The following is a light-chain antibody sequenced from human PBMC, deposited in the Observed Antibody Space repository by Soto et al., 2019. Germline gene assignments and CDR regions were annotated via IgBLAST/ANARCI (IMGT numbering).Light chain of an antibody. J-gene: IGKJ1*01. CDR1: QSVSSSY. CDR3: QQRSDWLT. Sequence: IVLTQSPGTLSLSPGVRDTLSCRASQSVSSSYLAWYQQKPGQAPRLLIYDASNRATGIPARFSGSGSGTDFTLTISSLEPEDFAVYYCQQRSDWLTFGQGTKVDIK. V-gene: IGKV3-11*01. CDR2: DAS.